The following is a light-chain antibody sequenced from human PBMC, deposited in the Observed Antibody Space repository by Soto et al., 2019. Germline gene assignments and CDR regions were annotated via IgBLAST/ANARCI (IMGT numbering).Light chain of an antibody. V-gene: IGKV3-20*01. CDR2: DAS. CDR3: HQYAVSPLT. CDR1: QSVGRNY. J-gene: IGKJ4*01. Sequence: EIALTQSPGTLSLSPGESATLSCRASQSVGRNYLAWFQHKPDQAPRLLIYDASNRASGVPDRFSGSGSGTDFTLSVTRLEPEDFAVYYCHQYAVSPLTFGGGTPVEIK.